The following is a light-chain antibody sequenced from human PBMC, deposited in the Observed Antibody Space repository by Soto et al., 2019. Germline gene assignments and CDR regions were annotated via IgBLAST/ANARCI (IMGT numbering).Light chain of an antibody. Sequence: EIVLTQSPGTLSLSPGERATLSCRASQSVSNNYLAWYQQKPGQAPRLLIYGASSRATGAPDRFSASGSGTDFTLTISRLEPEDFAVYYCQQFHNWPPITFGQGTRLEI. CDR2: GAS. CDR3: QQFHNWPPIT. CDR1: QSVSNNY. V-gene: IGKV3-20*01. J-gene: IGKJ5*01.